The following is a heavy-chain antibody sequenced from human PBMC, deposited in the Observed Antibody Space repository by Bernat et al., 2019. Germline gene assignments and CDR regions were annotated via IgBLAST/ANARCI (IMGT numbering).Heavy chain of an antibody. CDR1: GFTFSSYG. CDR3: ARDQERRWELPSSFDI. Sequence: VQLVESGGGLVQPGGSLRLSCAASGFTFSSYGMHWVRQAPGKGLEWVAVIWYDGSNKYYADSVKGRFIISRDNSKNMLSLQMCSLRAEDTAVYYCARDQERRWELPSSFDIWGQGTVVTVSS. V-gene: IGHV3-33*08. CDR2: IWYDGSNK. D-gene: IGHD1-7*01. J-gene: IGHJ3*02.